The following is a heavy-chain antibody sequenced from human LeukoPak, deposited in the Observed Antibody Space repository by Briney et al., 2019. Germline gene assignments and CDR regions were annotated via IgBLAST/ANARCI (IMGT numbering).Heavy chain of an antibody. Sequence: ASVKVSCKASGDTLSSHYVHWVRQAPGQGPEWMGVTDPFGRETHYAQRLQGRVTMTRDTSASRVDMELSGLRSEDTAVYYCTRGSGSYSFDYWGQGTLVTASS. CDR3: TRGSGSYSFDY. J-gene: IGHJ4*02. D-gene: IGHD3-10*01. CDR1: GDTLSSHY. V-gene: IGHV1-46*04. CDR2: TDPFGRET.